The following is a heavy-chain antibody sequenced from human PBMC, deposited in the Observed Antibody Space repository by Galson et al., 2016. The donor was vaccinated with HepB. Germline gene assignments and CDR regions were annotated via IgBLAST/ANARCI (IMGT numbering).Heavy chain of an antibody. D-gene: IGHD3-16*01. CDR2: ISYDETNK. CDR3: TWSDYSDY. V-gene: IGHV3-30*04. J-gene: IGHJ4*02. Sequence: SLRLSCAASGFTFNSYSMHWVRQAPGKGLEWVAVISYDETNKDYADSVKGRFTISRDNAKNTLYLQMNSLRAEDTAVYYCTWSDYSDYWGQGTLVTVSS. CDR1: GFTFNSYS.